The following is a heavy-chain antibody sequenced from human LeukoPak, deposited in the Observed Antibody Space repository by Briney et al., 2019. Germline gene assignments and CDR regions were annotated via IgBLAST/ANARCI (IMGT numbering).Heavy chain of an antibody. D-gene: IGHD3-3*01. CDR3: ARAILKKSGTNWFDP. Sequence: PSETLSLTCTVSGGSISSYYWSWIRQPAGKGLEWIGRIYTSGNTNYNPSLKSRVTMSVDTSKNQFSLKLSSVTAADTAVYYCARAILKKSGTNWFDPWGQGTLVTVSS. CDR1: GGSISSYY. J-gene: IGHJ5*02. CDR2: IYTSGNT. V-gene: IGHV4-4*07.